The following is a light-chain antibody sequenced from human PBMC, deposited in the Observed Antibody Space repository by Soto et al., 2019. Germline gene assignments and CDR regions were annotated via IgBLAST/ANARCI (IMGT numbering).Light chain of an antibody. V-gene: IGLV6-57*01. Sequence: NFMLTQPHSVSESPGKTVTISCTRSSGSIATNYVQWYQQRPGSSPTTVISEDDQRPSGVPDRFSGSIDSSSNSASLTISGLKTEDEAVYYCQSHDTSNVVFGGGTKVTVL. CDR2: EDD. CDR3: QSHDTSNVV. CDR1: SGSIATNY. J-gene: IGLJ2*01.